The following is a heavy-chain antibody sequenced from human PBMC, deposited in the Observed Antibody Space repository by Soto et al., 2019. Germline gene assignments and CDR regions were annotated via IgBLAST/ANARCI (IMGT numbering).Heavy chain of an antibody. V-gene: IGHV3-74*01. J-gene: IGHJ4*02. CDR1: GFTFNSYW. CDR2: IIGDGNEI. D-gene: IGHD3-16*02. Sequence: EVQLVESGGGLVQPGGSLRLSCAASGFTFNSYWMHWVRQAPGKGLVWVSRIIGDGNEITYADSVKGRFTISRDNAHNIVILQMNGLRVEDTAVYYWVRGHVWGGNRHFDYWGQGTLVTVSS. CDR3: VRGHVWGGNRHFDY.